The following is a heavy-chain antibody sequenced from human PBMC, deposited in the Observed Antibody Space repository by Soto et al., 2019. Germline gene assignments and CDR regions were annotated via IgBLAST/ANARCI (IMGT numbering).Heavy chain of an antibody. CDR1: GFTFSSYA. V-gene: IGHV3-30-3*01. Sequence: QVQLVESGGGVVQPGRSLRLSCAASGFTFSSYAMHWVRQAPGKGLEWVAVISYDGSNKYYADSVKGRFTISRDNSKNTLDLQMNSLRAEDTAVYYCARDRFRTQAYPYYFDYWGQGTLVTVSS. J-gene: IGHJ4*02. D-gene: IGHD2-15*01. CDR2: ISYDGSNK. CDR3: ARDRFRTQAYPYYFDY.